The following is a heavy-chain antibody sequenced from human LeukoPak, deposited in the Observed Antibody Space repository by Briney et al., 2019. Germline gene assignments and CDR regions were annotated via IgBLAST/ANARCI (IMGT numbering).Heavy chain of an antibody. Sequence: GGSLRLSCAASGFTFSSYSMNWVRQAPGKGLEWVSSISSSSSYIYYADSEKGRFTISRDNAKNSLYLQMNSLRAEDTAVYYCARDGGGDSGSYYFDYWGQGTLVTVSS. CDR2: ISSSSSYI. V-gene: IGHV3-21*04. J-gene: IGHJ4*02. CDR1: GFTFSSYS. CDR3: ARDGGGDSGSYYFDY. D-gene: IGHD2-21*02.